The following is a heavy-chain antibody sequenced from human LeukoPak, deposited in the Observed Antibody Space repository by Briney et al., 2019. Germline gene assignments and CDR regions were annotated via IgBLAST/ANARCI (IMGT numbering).Heavy chain of an antibody. D-gene: IGHD6-13*01. CDR3: ARDQAGTSAFDI. CDR1: GGSISSGDYY. CDR2: IYYSGST. V-gene: IGHV4-30-4*08. J-gene: IGHJ3*02. Sequence: SQTLSLTCTVSGGSISSGDYYWSWIRQPPGKGLEWIGYIYYSGSTYYNPSLKSRVTISVDTSKNQFSLKLSSVTAADTAVYYCARDQAGTSAFDIWGQGTMVTVPS.